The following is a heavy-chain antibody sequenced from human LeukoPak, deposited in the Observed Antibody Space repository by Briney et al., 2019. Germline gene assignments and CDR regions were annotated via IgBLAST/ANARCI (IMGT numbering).Heavy chain of an antibody. Sequence: PEGSLRLSCAASGFTSSSFAMSWVRQAPGKGLEWVSAISGTGGSTFYADSVKGRFTISRDNSKYTLFLQMNSLRAEDTALYFCVKGDYDVLTGWNNWFDPWGQGTLVTASS. CDR3: VKGDYDVLTGWNNWFDP. J-gene: IGHJ5*02. CDR1: GFTSSSFA. D-gene: IGHD3-9*01. V-gene: IGHV3-23*01. CDR2: ISGTGGST.